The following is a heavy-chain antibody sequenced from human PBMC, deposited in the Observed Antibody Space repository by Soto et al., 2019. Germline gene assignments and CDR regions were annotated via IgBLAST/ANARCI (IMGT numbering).Heavy chain of an antibody. Sequence: RGESLKISCKGSGYSFTSYWIGWVRQMPGKGLEWMGIIYPGDSDTRYSPSFQGQVTISADKSISTAYLQWSSLKAPDTAMYYCARLIKSTRERSGIGYWGQGTLVTVSS. J-gene: IGHJ4*02. CDR1: GYSFTSYW. CDR3: ARLIKSTRERSGIGY. D-gene: IGHD3-10*01. V-gene: IGHV5-51*01. CDR2: IYPGDSDT.